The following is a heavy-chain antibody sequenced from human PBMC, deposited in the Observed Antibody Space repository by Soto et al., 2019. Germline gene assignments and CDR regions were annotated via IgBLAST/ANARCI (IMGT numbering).Heavy chain of an antibody. CDR2: IKSKTDGGTT. V-gene: IGHV3-15*01. D-gene: IGHD2-15*01. CDR3: TTAVVVVVVAATRNAFDI. CDR1: GFTFSNAW. Sequence: GGSLRLSCAASGFTFSNAWMSWVRQAPGKGLEWVGRIKSKTDGGTTDYAAPVKGRFTISRDDSKNTLYLQMNSLKTEDTAVYYCTTAVVVVVVAATRNAFDIWGQGTMVTVSS. J-gene: IGHJ3*02.